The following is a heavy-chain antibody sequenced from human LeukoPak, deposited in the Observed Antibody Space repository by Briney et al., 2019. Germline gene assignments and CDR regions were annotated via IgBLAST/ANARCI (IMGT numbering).Heavy chain of an antibody. Sequence: GGSLRLSCAASGFTVSSNYMSWVRQAPGKGLEWVSVIYSGGSTYYADSVKGRFTIYRDNSKNTLYLQMNSLRAEDTAVYYCARENSAYPDSLNWGQGTLVTVSS. CDR1: GFTVSSNY. CDR2: IYSGGST. V-gene: IGHV3-53*01. J-gene: IGHJ4*02. D-gene: IGHD1-14*01. CDR3: ARENSAYPDSLN.